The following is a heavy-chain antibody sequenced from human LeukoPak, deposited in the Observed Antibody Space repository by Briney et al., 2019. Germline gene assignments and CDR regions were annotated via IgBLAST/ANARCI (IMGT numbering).Heavy chain of an antibody. J-gene: IGHJ4*02. D-gene: IGHD2-2*01. V-gene: IGHV3-21*01. CDR2: ISSSSSYI. CDR3: ARDFAAAIDY. CDR1: GFTFSSYS. Sequence: GGSLRLSCAASGFTFSSYSMNWVRQAPGKGLEWVSSISSSSSYIYYPDSVKGRFTISRDNAKNSLYLQMNSLRAEDTAVYYCARDFAAAIDYWGQGTLVTVSS.